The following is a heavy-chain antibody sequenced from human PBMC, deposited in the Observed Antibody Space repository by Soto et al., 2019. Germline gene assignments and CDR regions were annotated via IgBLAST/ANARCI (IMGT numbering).Heavy chain of an antibody. J-gene: IGHJ4*02. CDR2: INPSSGTT. CDR3: ARDRQPGPSGWSENY. D-gene: IGHD6-19*01. Sequence: ASVKVSCKASGYTFATYYMHWVRQAPGQGLEWMGIINPSSGTTSYAQKLQDRVTMTRDTSTSTVYMELSSLTSDDTAVYYCARDRQPGPSGWSENYWGQGTLVTVPS. CDR1: GYTFATYY. V-gene: IGHV1-46*01.